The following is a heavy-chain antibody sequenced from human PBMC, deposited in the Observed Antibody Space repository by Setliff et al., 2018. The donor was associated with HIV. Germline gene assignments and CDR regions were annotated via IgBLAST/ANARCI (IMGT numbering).Heavy chain of an antibody. CDR3: ATYFGELLA. D-gene: IGHD3-10*01. Sequence: SVKVSCKASGYKFTGHYVHWVRQAPGQGLEWMGGITPMFGTTHSAQKFRGRVTITADESTTTAYMAFTNLRSDDTAVYFCATYFGELLAWGQGTPVTVSS. CDR1: GYKFTGHY. J-gene: IGHJ5*02. CDR2: ITPMFGTT. V-gene: IGHV1-69*13.